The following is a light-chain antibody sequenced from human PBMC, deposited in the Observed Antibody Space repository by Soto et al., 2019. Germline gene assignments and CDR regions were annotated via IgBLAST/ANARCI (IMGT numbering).Light chain of an antibody. Sequence: EIVLTQSPGTLSLSPGERATLSCRASQSVSSSYLGWYQQNPGQAPRLLIFGASSWATGIPDRFSGSGSESDFTITITRLEPEDFSVYYCQQYSDSAWTFGQGTRVEIK. V-gene: IGKV3-20*01. CDR3: QQYSDSAWT. CDR1: QSVSSSY. J-gene: IGKJ1*01. CDR2: GAS.